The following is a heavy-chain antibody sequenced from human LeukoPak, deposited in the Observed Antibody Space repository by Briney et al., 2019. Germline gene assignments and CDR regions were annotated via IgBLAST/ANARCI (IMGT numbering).Heavy chain of an antibody. Sequence: GASVKVSCKASGYTFTSYDINWVRQATGQGLEWMGWMNPNSGNTGYAQKFQGRVTMTRNTSISTAYMELSSLRSEDTAVYYCARGPHYYGSGSSYNWFDPWGQGTLVTVSS. D-gene: IGHD3-10*01. CDR3: ARGPHYYGSGSSYNWFDP. CDR1: GYTFTSYD. CDR2: MNPNSGNT. V-gene: IGHV1-8*01. J-gene: IGHJ5*02.